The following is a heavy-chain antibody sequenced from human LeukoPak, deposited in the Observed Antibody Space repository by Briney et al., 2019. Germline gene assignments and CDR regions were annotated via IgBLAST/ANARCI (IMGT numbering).Heavy chain of an antibody. CDR1: GGSFSGYY. V-gene: IGHV4-34*01. CDR3: ARLGSSSWLAYYYYYGMEV. Sequence: SETLSLTCAVYGGSFSGYYWSWLRQPPGKGLEWSGEINHSGSTNYNPSLKSRVTISVDTSKNQFSLKLSSVTAADTAVYYCARLGSSSWLAYYYYYGMEVWGQGTTVTVSS. CDR2: INHSGST. J-gene: IGHJ6*02. D-gene: IGHD6-13*01.